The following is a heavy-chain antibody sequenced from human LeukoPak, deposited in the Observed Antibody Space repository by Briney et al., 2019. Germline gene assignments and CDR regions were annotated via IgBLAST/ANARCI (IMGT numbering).Heavy chain of an antibody. CDR1: GFTVSTNY. J-gene: IGHJ4*02. CDR3: ARGGYYYDSSGFSYFDY. CDR2: IYSGGGT. Sequence: GGSLRLSCAASGFTVSTNYMSWVRQAPGKGLEWVSVIYSGGGTYYADSVKGRLTISRDNSKNTLYLQMNSLRAEDTAVYYCARGGYYYDSSGFSYFDYWGQGTLVTVSS. V-gene: IGHV3-53*01. D-gene: IGHD3-22*01.